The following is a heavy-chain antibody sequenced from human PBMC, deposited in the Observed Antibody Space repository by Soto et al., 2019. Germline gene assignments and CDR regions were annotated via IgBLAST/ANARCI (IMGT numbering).Heavy chain of an antibody. D-gene: IGHD2-21*01. CDR1: GFSVTTKY. J-gene: IGHJ6*02. Sequence: EVQLLESGGGLIQPGGSLRLSCVASGFSVTTKYMNWVRQAPGKGLEWVSVIYPDGTTYYADSAKGRFTVSRDDSKNTLYLHMDSLRTDDTGVYFCARELVVVVDDNADYYGLDVWGHGTTVTVSS. V-gene: IGHV3-53*01. CDR2: IYPDGTT. CDR3: ARELVVVVDDNADYYGLDV.